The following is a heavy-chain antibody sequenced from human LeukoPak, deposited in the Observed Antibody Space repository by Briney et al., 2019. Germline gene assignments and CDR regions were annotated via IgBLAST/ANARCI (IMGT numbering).Heavy chain of an antibody. CDR3: ATVSGSGWYLDP. CDR1: GYTLTELS. Sequence: ASVKVSCKVSGYTLTELSMHWVRQAPGKGLEWMRGFDPEDGETIYAQKFQGRVTMTEDTSTDTAYMELSSLRSEDTAVYYCATVSGSGWYLDPWGQGTLVTVSS. J-gene: IGHJ5*02. CDR2: FDPEDGET. D-gene: IGHD6-19*01. V-gene: IGHV1-24*01.